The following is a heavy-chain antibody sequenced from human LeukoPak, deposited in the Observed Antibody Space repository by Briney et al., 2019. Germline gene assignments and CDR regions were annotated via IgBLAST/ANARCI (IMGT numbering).Heavy chain of an antibody. V-gene: IGHV1-69*13. CDR1: GYTFTGYY. J-gene: IGHJ1*01. CDR3: ARDPRPDFDYGDSEYFQH. D-gene: IGHD4-17*01. CDR2: IIPIFGTA. Sequence: SVKVSCKASGYTFTGYYMHWVRQAPGQGLEWMGGIIPIFGTANYAQKFQGRVTITADESTSTAYMELSSLRSEDTAVYYCARDPRPDFDYGDSEYFQHWGQGTLVTVSS.